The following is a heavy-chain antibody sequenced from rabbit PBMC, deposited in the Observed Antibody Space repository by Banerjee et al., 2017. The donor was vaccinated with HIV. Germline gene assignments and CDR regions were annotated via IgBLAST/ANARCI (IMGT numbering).Heavy chain of an antibody. D-gene: IGHD4-1*01. CDR3: ARDLAGVIGWNFNL. Sequence: QEQLEESGGDLVKPEGSLTLNCTASEFSFSSGYYMCWVRQAPGKGLEWIGCIYAGNTGNTVYASWAKGPFTISKTSSTTVTLQMTSLTAADTATYFCARDLAGVIGWNFNLWGQGTLVTVS. CDR1: EFSFSSGYY. CDR2: IYAGNTGNT. V-gene: IGHV1S45*01. J-gene: IGHJ4*01.